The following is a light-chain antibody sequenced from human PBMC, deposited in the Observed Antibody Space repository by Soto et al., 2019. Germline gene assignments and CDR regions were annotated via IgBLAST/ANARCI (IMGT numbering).Light chain of an antibody. Sequence: HSALTQPASVSGSPGQSITISCTGTSSDIGSYDLVSWYQQHPGTAPKLMIYEGSKRPSGVSYRFSGSKSGNTGSLTISGLRTEDEDDYYCCSYGGTTTVVFGGGTKLTVL. CDR3: CSYGGTTTVV. J-gene: IGLJ2*01. V-gene: IGLV2-23*01. CDR2: EGS. CDR1: SSDIGSYDL.